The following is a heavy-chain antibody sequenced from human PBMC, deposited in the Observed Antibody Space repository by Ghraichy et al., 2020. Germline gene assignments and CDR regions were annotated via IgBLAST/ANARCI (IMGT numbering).Heavy chain of an antibody. Sequence: SQTLSLTCAVYGGSFDDYYWSWIRQPPGKGLEWIGEVLQSGSPNYNPSNPSLTSRVTISLDTSKRQVTLRLRSVIAADTAVYYCARGSGRDTYFDYWGQGTLAAVSS. CDR2: VLQSGSP. V-gene: IGHV4-34*01. D-gene: IGHD3-10*01. J-gene: IGHJ4*02. CDR1: GGSFDDYY. CDR3: ARGSGRDTYFDY.